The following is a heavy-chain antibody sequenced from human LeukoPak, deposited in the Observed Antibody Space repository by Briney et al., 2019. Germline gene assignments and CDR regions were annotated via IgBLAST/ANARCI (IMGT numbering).Heavy chain of an antibody. D-gene: IGHD3-10*01. V-gene: IGHV4-34*01. CDR1: GGSFSGYY. CDR2: INHSGST. Sequence: PSGTLSLTCAVYGGSFSGYYWSWIRQPPGKGLEWIGEINHSGSTNYNPSLKSRVTISVDTSKNQFSLKLSSVTAADTAVYYCARGSNYYGLGYWGQGTLVTVSS. CDR3: ARGSNYYGLGY. J-gene: IGHJ4*02.